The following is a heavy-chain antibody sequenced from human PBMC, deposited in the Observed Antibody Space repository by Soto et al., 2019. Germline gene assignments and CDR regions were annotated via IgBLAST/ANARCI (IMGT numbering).Heavy chain of an antibody. V-gene: IGHV1-2*04. CDR3: AKARGISSARLLTWFDP. Sequence: GSVKVCCKASGYPFIGYYIHLIRQPPGQGLEWIGYINPQTGAPTYAQKFKGSVTMTRDTTLRTAYMELKTLTSDDTAVYYCAKARGISSARLLTWFDPWGQGTLVTVSS. D-gene: IGHD2-2*01. CDR1: GYPFIGYY. J-gene: IGHJ5*02. CDR2: INPQTGAP.